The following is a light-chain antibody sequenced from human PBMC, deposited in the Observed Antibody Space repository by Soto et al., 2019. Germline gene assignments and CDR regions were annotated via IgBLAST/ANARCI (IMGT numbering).Light chain of an antibody. V-gene: IGLV2-11*01. CDR3: CSYGGSFTFEV. CDR2: DVS. J-gene: IGLJ2*01. Sequence: QSVLTQPRSVSGSPGQSVTISCTGTSSDVGGYNYVSWYQQHPGKAPKLMIYDVSKRPSGVPDRFSGSKSGNTASLTISGLQAEDEADYYCCSYGGSFTFEVFGGGTKLTVL. CDR1: SSDVGGYNY.